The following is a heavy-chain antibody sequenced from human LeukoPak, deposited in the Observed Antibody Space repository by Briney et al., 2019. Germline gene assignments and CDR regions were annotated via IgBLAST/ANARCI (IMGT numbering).Heavy chain of an antibody. CDR1: GYTFTSYD. CDR2: INPNSGGT. V-gene: IGHV1-2*02. CDR3: ARVPHYGFFDY. D-gene: IGHD3-10*01. J-gene: IGHJ4*02. Sequence: GASVKVSCKASGYTFTSYDINWVRQAPGQGLEWMGWINPNSGGTNYAQKFQGRVTMTRDTSISTAYMELSRLRSDDTAVYYCARVPHYGFFDYWGQGTLVTVSS.